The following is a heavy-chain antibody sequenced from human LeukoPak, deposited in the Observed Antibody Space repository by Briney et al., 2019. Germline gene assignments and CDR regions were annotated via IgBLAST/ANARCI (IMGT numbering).Heavy chain of an antibody. V-gene: IGHV3-23*01. CDR1: GFTFSSYG. J-gene: IGHJ4*02. Sequence: GGSLRLSCSASGFTFSSYGMHWVRQAPGKGLEWVSAISGSGGSTYYADTVKGRFTISRDNAKNTLYLQMNSLRAEDTAVYYCAKGPVSGSYFDYWGQGTLVTVSS. D-gene: IGHD1-26*01. CDR3: AKGPVSGSYFDY. CDR2: ISGSGGST.